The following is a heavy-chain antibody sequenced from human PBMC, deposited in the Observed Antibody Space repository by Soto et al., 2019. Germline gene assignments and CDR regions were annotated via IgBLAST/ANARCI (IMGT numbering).Heavy chain of an antibody. D-gene: IGHD3-3*01. CDR1: GGTFSSYA. J-gene: IGHJ5*02. CDR2: IIPIFGTA. Sequence: SVKVSCKASGGTFSSYAISWVRQAPGQGLEWMGGIIPIFGTANYAQKFQGRVTITADKSTSTAYMELSSLRSEDTAVYYCARDSLRFTDYQSLVKDNWFDPWGQGTLVTVSS. V-gene: IGHV1-69*06. CDR3: ARDSLRFTDYQSLVKDNWFDP.